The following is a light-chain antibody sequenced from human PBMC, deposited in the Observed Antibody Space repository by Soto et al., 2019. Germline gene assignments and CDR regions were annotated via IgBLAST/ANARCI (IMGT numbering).Light chain of an antibody. V-gene: IGLV2-14*01. CDR1: SSDVGDYDY. J-gene: IGLJ1*01. CDR2: EVS. Sequence: QSVLTQPASVSGSPGQSITISCTGTSSDVGDYDYVSWYQHHPGKAPKLMIYEVSNRPSGVSNRFSASKSGYTAPLTISGLQTEDEADYYCSSYTSSSTLLFGTGTKVTVL. CDR3: SSYTSSSTLL.